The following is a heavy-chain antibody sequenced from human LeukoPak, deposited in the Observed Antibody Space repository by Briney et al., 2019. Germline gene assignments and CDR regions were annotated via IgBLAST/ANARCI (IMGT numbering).Heavy chain of an antibody. D-gene: IGHD6-19*01. CDR2: ISYDGSNK. J-gene: IGHJ6*02. V-gene: IGHV3-30*18. CDR3: AKGGYSSGWYPVDYYYYYGMDV. Sequence: GGSLRLSCAASGFTFSSYGMHWVRQAPGKGLEWVAVISYDGSNKYYADSVKGRFTISRDNSKNTLYLQMTSLRAEDTAVYYCAKGGYSSGWYPVDYYYYYGMDVWGQGTTVTVSS. CDR1: GFTFSSYG.